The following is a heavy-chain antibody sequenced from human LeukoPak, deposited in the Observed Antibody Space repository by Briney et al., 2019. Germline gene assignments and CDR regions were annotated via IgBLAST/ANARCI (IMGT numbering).Heavy chain of an antibody. V-gene: IGHV3-23*01. D-gene: IGHD3-10*01. CDR2: FSAGGNRT. J-gene: IGHJ4*02. CDR3: AKVLSKIYIYGPFDY. CDR1: GFTFRDYA. Sequence: GGSLRLSCAASGFTFRDYAMTWVRQAPGKGPEWVSTFSAGGNRTYYADSVKGRFVITRDNSKNTLYLQMNSLRAEDTAVYYCAKVLSKIYIYGPFDYWGQGSLVTVSS.